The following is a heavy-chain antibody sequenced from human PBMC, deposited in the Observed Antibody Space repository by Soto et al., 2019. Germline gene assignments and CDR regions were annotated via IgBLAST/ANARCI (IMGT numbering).Heavy chain of an antibody. V-gene: IGHV4-34*01. CDR1: GGSFSGYY. CDR2: INHSGST. CDR3: ARTVVATTFGRFDY. Sequence: SETLSLTCAVYGGSFSGYYWSLIRQPPGKGLEWIGEINHSGSTNYNPSLKSRVTISVDTSKNQFSLRLSSVTAADTAVYYCARTVVATTFGRFDYWGQGTLVTVSP. J-gene: IGHJ4*02. D-gene: IGHD5-12*01.